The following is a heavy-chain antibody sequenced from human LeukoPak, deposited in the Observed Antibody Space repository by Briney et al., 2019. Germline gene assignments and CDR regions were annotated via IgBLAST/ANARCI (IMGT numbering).Heavy chain of an antibody. CDR2: IIPIFGTA. CDR3: ARGDDYSNYLVY. Sequence: SVKVSCKASGGTFSSYAISWVRQAPGQGLEWMGGIIPIFGTANYAQKFQGRVTITADESTSTAYMELSSLRSKDTAVYYCARGDDYSNYLVYWGQGTLVTVSS. CDR1: GGTFSSYA. V-gene: IGHV1-69*13. D-gene: IGHD4-11*01. J-gene: IGHJ4*02.